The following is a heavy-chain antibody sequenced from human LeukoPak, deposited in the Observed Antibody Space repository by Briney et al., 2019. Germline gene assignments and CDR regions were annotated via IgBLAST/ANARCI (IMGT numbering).Heavy chain of an antibody. J-gene: IGHJ6*03. D-gene: IGHD3-10*01. V-gene: IGHV4-34*01. CDR2: INHSGST. CDR1: GGSFSGYY. Sequence: PSETLSLTCAVYGGSFSGYYWSWIRQPPGRGLEWIGEINHSGSTNYNPSLKSRVTISVDTSKNQFSLKLSSVTAADTAVYYCARRNGKVVRGVLGLYYYYYMTSGAKGPRSPSP. CDR3: ARRNGKVVRGVLGLYYYYYMTS.